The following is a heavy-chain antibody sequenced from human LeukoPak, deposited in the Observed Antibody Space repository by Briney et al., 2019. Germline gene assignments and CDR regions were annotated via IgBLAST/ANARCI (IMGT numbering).Heavy chain of an antibody. CDR2: TYYRSTWYN. J-gene: IGHJ5*02. D-gene: IGHD2-2*01. CDR1: GDSVSSNSVT. CDR3: ARRLIQYDCFPP. Sequence: SQTLSLTCAISGDSVSSNSVTWNWIRQSPSRGREWLGRTYYRSTWYNDYAVSVRGRITVNPDTSKNQFSLHLNSVTPEDTAVYYCARRLIQYDCFPPWGQGILVSVSS. V-gene: IGHV6-1*01.